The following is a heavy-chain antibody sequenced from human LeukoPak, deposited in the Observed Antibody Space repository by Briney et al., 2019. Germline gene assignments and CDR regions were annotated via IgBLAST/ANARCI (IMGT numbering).Heavy chain of an antibody. CDR3: ARDHCSSTSCYLYFQH. Sequence: SVKVSCKASGGTFSSYAISWVRQAPGQGLEWMGGIIPIFGTANYAQKFQGRVTIAADESTSTAYMELSSLRSEDTAVYYCARDHCSSTSCYLYFQHWGQGTLVTVSS. V-gene: IGHV1-69*01. CDR1: GGTFSSYA. D-gene: IGHD2-2*01. CDR2: IIPIFGTA. J-gene: IGHJ1*01.